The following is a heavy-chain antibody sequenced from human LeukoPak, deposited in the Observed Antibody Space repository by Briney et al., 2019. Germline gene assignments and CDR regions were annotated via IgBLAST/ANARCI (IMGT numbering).Heavy chain of an antibody. CDR1: GYSISSGYY. D-gene: IGHD3-10*01. CDR2: FYYSGST. CDR3: ARGNTGSYGQFGY. J-gene: IGHJ4*02. V-gene: IGHV4-38-2*02. Sequence: SETLSLSCTVSGYSISSGYYWGWIRQPPGKGLEWIGSFYYSGSTYYNPSLKSRVTISEDTSKNQFSLKLNSVTAADTAVYYCARGNTGSYGQFGYWGQGALVTVSS.